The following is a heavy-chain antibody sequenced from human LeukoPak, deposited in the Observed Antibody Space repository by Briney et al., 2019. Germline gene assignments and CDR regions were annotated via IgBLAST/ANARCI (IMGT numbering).Heavy chain of an antibody. V-gene: IGHV4-30-4*08. Sequence: SQTLSLTRTVSGGSISSGDYYWSWIRQPPGKGLEWIGYIYYSGSTYYNPSLKSRVTISVDTSKNQFSLNLSSVTAADTAVYYCARGKQQLVYDYFDYWGQGTLVTVSS. CDR1: GGSISSGDYY. J-gene: IGHJ4*02. CDR2: IYYSGST. CDR3: ARGKQQLVYDYFDY. D-gene: IGHD6-13*01.